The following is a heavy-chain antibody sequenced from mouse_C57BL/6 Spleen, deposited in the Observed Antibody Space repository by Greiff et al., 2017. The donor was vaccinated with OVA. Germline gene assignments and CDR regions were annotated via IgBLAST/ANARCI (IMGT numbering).Heavy chain of an antibody. V-gene: IGHV1-69*01. CDR1: GYTFTSYW. CDR3: ARWLLRDYAMDY. Sequence: QLQQPGAELVMPGASVKLSCKASGYTFTSYWMHWVKQRPGQGLEWIGEIDPSDSYTNYNQKFKGKSTLTVDKSSSTAYMQLSSLTSEDSAVYYCARWLLRDYAMDYWGQGTSVTVSS. J-gene: IGHJ4*01. D-gene: IGHD2-3*01. CDR2: IDPSDSYT.